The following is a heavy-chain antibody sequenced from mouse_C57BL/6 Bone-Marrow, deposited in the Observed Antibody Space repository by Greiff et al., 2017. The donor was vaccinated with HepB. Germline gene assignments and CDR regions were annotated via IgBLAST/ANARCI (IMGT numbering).Heavy chain of an antibody. V-gene: IGHV1-64*01. CDR2: IHPNSGST. D-gene: IGHD3-2*02. CDR1: GYTFTSYW. Sequence: QVQLQQPGAELVKPGASVKFSCKASGYTFTSYWMHWVKQRPGQGLEWIGMIHPNSGSTNYNEKFKSKATLTVDKSSSTAYMQLSSLTSEDSAVYYCEGTAQATAAWFAYWGQGTLVTVSA. CDR3: EGTAQATAAWFAY. J-gene: IGHJ3*01.